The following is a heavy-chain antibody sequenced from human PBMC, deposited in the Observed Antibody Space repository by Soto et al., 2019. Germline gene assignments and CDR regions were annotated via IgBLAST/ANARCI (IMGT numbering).Heavy chain of an antibody. CDR2: TYYRSKWYS. J-gene: IGHJ4*02. V-gene: IGHV6-1*01. Sequence: PSRTLSLTCAISGDSVSSTSAAWSWIRQSPSRGLEWLGRTYYRSKWYSDYAVSVKSRITINPDTSKNQFSLQLNSVTPEDTAVYYCARGSYYSGWVWGQGTRVTASS. CDR1: GDSVSSTSAA. CDR3: ARGSYYSGWV. D-gene: IGHD6-19*01.